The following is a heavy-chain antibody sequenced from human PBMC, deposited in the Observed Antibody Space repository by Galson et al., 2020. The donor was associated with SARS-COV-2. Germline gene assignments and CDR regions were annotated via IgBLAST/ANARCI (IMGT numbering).Heavy chain of an antibody. D-gene: IGHD2-15*01. J-gene: IGHJ4*02. CDR1: GGSISSGGYY. V-gene: IGHV4-31*01. Sequence: SETLSLTCTVSGGSISSGGYYWSWIRQHPGKGLEWIGYIYYSGSTYYNPSLKSLVTISVDTSKNQFSLKLSSVTAADTAVYYCASINPAGYYLDYWGQGTLVTVSS. CDR3: ASINPAGYYLDY. CDR2: IYYSGST.